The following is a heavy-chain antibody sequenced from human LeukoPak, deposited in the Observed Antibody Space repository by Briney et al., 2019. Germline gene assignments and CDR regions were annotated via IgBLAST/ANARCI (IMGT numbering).Heavy chain of an antibody. V-gene: IGHV4-61*02. CDR2: IYTSGST. CDR3: AARCSWSGYCDAFDI. Sequence: SETLSLTCTVSGGSISSGSYYWSWIRQPAGKGLEWIGRIYTSGSTNYNPSLKSRVTISVDTSKDQFSLKLSSVTAADTAVYYCAARCSWSGYCDAFDIWGQGTMVTVSS. CDR1: GGSISSGSYY. D-gene: IGHD3-3*01. J-gene: IGHJ3*02.